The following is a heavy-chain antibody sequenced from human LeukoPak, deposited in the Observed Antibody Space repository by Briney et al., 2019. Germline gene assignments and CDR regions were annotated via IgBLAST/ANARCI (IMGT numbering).Heavy chain of an antibody. D-gene: IGHD5-12*01. Sequence: GGSLRLSCAASGFSFSSYSIHWVRQAPGKGLEWVAVISSDGNSKNFALSVKGRFAISRDNSKNTLFLQMNNLRSEDTALYYCVSPTADYPFLYYFDSWVQGTLVTVSS. CDR1: GFSFSSYS. CDR2: ISSDGNSK. J-gene: IGHJ4*02. CDR3: VSPTADYPFLYYFDS. V-gene: IGHV3-30*09.